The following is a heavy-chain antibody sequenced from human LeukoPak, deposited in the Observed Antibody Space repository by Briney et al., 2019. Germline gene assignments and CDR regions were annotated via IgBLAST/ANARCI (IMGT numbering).Heavy chain of an antibody. CDR3: ARDLGYCTNGVCHTRFDY. CDR2: ISYDGKKT. CDR1: GFSFRNYG. J-gene: IGHJ4*02. Sequence: GGSLRLSCVGSGFSFRNYGMHWVRQAPDKGLEWVAIISYDGKKTNHADSVKGRFTISRDTSRNTLYLQMNNLRVEDTAVYYCARDLGYCTNGVCHTRFDYWGQGTLVAVSS. D-gene: IGHD2-8*01. V-gene: IGHV3-30*03.